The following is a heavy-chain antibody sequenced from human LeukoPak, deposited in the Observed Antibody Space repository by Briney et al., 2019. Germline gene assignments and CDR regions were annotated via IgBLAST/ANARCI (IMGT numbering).Heavy chain of an antibody. CDR2: IIPIFGTA. D-gene: IGHD2-2*01. V-gene: IGHV1-69*13. J-gene: IGHJ4*02. CDR3: ATQRWWALYCSSTSCPTYYFDY. Sequence: SVKVSCKASGGTFSSYAISRVRQAPGQGLEWMGGIIPIFGTANYAQKFQGRVTITADESTSTAYMELSSLRSEDTAVYYCATQRWWALYCSSTSCPTYYFDYWGQGTLVTVSS. CDR1: GGTFSSYA.